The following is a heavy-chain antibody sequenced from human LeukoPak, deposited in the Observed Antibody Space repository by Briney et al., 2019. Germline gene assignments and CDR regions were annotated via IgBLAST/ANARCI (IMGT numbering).Heavy chain of an antibody. Sequence: PSETLSLTCIVSGVSITNNYWSWMRQPAGQGLEWIGRFYVGGDTEYNPPFKSRVTVSENAPKNQFSLRLTSVTAADTAVYYCAREGRDYDGSGYYGFDYWGRGTLVTVSS. V-gene: IGHV4-4*07. J-gene: IGHJ4*02. CDR2: FYVGGDT. D-gene: IGHD3-22*01. CDR1: GVSITNNY. CDR3: AREGRDYDGSGYYGFDY.